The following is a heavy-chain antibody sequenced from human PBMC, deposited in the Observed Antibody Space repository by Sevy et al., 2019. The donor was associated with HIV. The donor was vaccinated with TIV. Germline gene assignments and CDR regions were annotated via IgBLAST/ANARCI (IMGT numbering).Heavy chain of an antibody. Sequence: SETLSLTCRVSGVSISSDYWSWIRQPPGKEPEWIGYIHHSGNSNYKTSLKSRVTMSVDTSKNQFSLNLRSVSVADTVEYYCARSVAANYMDVWGKGTTVTVSS. CDR2: IHHSGNS. CDR1: GVSISSDY. CDR3: ARSVAANYMDV. V-gene: IGHV4-59*01. J-gene: IGHJ6*03. D-gene: IGHD1-26*01.